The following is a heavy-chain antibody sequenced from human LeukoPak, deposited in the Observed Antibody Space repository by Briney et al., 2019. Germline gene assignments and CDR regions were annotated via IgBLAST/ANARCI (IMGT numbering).Heavy chain of an antibody. V-gene: IGHV3-21*01. CDR1: GFTFSRYA. CDR2: ISSSSSYI. D-gene: IGHD6-13*01. J-gene: IGHJ4*02. Sequence: GGSLRLSCSASGFTFSRYAMNWVRQAPGKGLEWVSSISSSSSYIYYADSVKGRFTISRDNAKNSLYLQMNSLRAEDTAVYYCARAQYISSWLFDYWGQGTLVTVSS. CDR3: ARAQYISSWLFDY.